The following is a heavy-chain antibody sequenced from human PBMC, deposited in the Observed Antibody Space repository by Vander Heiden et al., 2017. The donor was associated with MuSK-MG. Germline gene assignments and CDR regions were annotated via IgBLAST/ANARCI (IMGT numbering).Heavy chain of an antibody. J-gene: IGHJ5*02. D-gene: IGHD3-10*01. Sequence: EVQLVESGGGLVQPGGSLRLSCAASGFTFSSYAMSWVRQAPGKGLEWVSAISGSGGSTYYADSVKGRFTISRDNSKNTRDLKMNSMRAEETAVYYCAKDPPSTRVRGVWFDPWGQGTMVTVYS. CDR3: AKDPPSTRVRGVWFDP. V-gene: IGHV3-23*04. CDR2: ISGSGGST. CDR1: GFTFSSYA.